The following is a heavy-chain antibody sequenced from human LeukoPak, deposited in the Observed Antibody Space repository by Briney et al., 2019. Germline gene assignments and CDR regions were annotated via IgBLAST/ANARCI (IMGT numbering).Heavy chain of an antibody. CDR2: VNRDGSST. CDR3: ARDRSISAAGDTY. J-gene: IGHJ4*02. CDR1: GFTFSDYW. V-gene: IGHV3-74*01. D-gene: IGHD6-13*01. Sequence: PGGSLRLSCAASGFTFSDYWMHWVRQAPGKRLVWVSRVNRDGSSTSYADSVKGRFTISRDNAKNTLSLQMNSLRAEDTAVYYCARDRSISAAGDTYWGQGTLVTVSS.